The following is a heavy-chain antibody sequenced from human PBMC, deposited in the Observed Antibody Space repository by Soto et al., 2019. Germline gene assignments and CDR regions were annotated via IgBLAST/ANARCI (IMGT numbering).Heavy chain of an antibody. CDR2: IKVDSGYT. CDR3: ATSYDTGFDP. D-gene: IGHD3-9*01. CDR1: GYPFIKYG. Sequence: QLQLVQSAAEVKKPGASVRVSCKAYGYPFIKYGISWIRQAPEQGLEWMGWIKVDSGYTNYAQKFQGRVTMTADTSSDTVFMDLRSLILDDTAVYFCATSYDTGFDPWGQGILVSVSS. V-gene: IGHV1-18*04. J-gene: IGHJ5*02.